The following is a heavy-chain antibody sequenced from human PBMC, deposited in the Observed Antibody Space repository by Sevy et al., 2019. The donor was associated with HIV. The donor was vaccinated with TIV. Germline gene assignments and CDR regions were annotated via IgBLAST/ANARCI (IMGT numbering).Heavy chain of an antibody. D-gene: IGHD1-26*01. Sequence: GGSLRLSCAASGFTVSSNYMSWVRQAPGKGLEWVSVIYSGGSTYYADSVKGRFTISRDNSKNTLYLQMNSLRADDTAVYYCARASGSRRAFDIWGQGTMVTVSS. V-gene: IGHV3-53*01. CDR2: IYSGGST. CDR3: ARASGSRRAFDI. CDR1: GFTVSSNY. J-gene: IGHJ3*02.